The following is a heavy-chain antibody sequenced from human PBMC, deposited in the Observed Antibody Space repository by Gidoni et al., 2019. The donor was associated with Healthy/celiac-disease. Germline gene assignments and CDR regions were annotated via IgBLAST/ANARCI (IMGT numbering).Heavy chain of an antibody. V-gene: IGHV3-23*01. J-gene: IGHJ4*02. CDR3: AKERSSGWYGLGPRFDY. D-gene: IGHD6-19*01. CDR1: GFTFSSYA. Sequence: AASGFTFSSYAMSWVRQAPGKGLEWVSAISGSGGSTYYADSVKGRFTVSRDNSKNTLYLQMNSLRAEDTAVYYCAKERSSGWYGLGPRFDYWGQGTLVTVSS. CDR2: ISGSGGST.